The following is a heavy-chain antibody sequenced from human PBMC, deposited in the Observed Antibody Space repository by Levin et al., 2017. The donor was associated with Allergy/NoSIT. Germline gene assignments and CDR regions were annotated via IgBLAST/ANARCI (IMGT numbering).Heavy chain of an antibody. CDR1: GFTFSNHN. D-gene: IGHD6-13*01. CDR2: ISGSSTFI. Sequence: SCAASGFTFSNHNMNWIRQAPGKGLEWVSSISGSSTFIYYADSLKGRFTISRDNGKSSLYLQMNSLRAEDTAVYYCASRQQLPGYGMDVWGQGTTVTVSS. J-gene: IGHJ6*02. CDR3: ASRQQLPGYGMDV. V-gene: IGHV3-21*01.